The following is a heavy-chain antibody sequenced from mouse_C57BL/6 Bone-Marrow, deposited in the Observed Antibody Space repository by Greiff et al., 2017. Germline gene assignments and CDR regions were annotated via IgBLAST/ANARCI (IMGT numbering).Heavy chain of an antibody. CDR1: GYSFTGYY. Sequence: EVQLQQPGPELVKPGASVKISCKASGYSFTGYYMNWVKQSPEKSLEWIGEINPSTGGTTYNQKFKAKATLTVDKSSSTAYMQLKSLTSEDSAVYCCARENGPLFNYWGQGTTLTVSS. CDR3: ARENGPLFNY. CDR2: INPSTGGT. V-gene: IGHV1-42*01. J-gene: IGHJ2*01.